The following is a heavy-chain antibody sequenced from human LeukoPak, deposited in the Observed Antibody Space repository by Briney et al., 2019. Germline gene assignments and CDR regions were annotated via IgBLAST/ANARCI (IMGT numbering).Heavy chain of an antibody. Sequence: ASVKVSCKASGGTFSSYAISWVRQAPGQGLEWMGGIIPIFGTANYAQKFQGRVTITADESTSTAYIELSSLRSEDTAVYYCARGDESTTVTTHWGQGTLVTVSS. CDR3: ARGDESTTVTTH. CDR2: IIPIFGTA. V-gene: IGHV1-69*01. J-gene: IGHJ4*02. D-gene: IGHD4-17*01. CDR1: GGTFSSYA.